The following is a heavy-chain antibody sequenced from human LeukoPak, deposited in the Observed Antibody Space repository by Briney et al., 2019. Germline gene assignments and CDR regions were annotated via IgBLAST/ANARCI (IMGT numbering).Heavy chain of an antibody. Sequence: SETLSLTCTVSGGSISSSSYYWGWIRQPAGKGLEWIGRIYTSGSTNYNPSLKSRVTISVDTSKNQFSLKLSSVSAADTAVYYCASGGDYDSSDYALGYWGQGTLVTVSS. CDR3: ASGGDYDSSDYALGY. V-gene: IGHV4-61*02. CDR2: IYTSGST. CDR1: GGSISSSSYY. D-gene: IGHD3-22*01. J-gene: IGHJ4*02.